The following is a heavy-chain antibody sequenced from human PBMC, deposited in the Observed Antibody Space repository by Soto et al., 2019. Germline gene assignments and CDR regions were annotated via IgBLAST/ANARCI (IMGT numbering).Heavy chain of an antibody. J-gene: IGHJ5*02. D-gene: IGHD2-2*01. V-gene: IGHV4-39*01. CDR1: GASISSSSYY. Sequence: PSETLSLTCTFSGASISSSSYYWGWIRQPPGKGLEWIGSIYYSGSTYYNPSLKSRVTISVDTSKNQFSLQLSSVTAADTAVYYRASTKIAFYTWFDPWGQGTLVTVSS. CDR2: IYYSGST. CDR3: ASTKIAFYTWFDP.